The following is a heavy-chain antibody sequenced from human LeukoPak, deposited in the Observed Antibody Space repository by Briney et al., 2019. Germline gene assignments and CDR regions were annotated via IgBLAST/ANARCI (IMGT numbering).Heavy chain of an antibody. CDR1: GYIFSSYD. CDR3: ARRLGYCSDGSCYFLNY. Sequence: ASVKVSCKASGYIFSSYDINWVRQATGQGLEWMGWMNPNSGNTGYAQKFQGRVTMTRNTSVSTAYMELSSLRSEDTGVYYCARRLGYCSDGSCYFLNYWGQGTPVTVSS. CDR2: MNPNSGNT. J-gene: IGHJ4*02. D-gene: IGHD2-15*01. V-gene: IGHV1-8*02.